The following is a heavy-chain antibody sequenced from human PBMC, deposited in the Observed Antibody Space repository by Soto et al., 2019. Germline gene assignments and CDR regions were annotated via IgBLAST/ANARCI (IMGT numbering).Heavy chain of an antibody. Sequence: GGSLRLSCTASGFTFGDYAMSWFRQAPGKGLEWVGFIRSKAYGGKTEYAASVKGRFTISTDDSKSIAYLQMNSLKTEDTAVYYCTRDRFERNWFDPWGQGTLVTVSS. D-gene: IGHD3-10*01. CDR1: GFTFGDYA. CDR3: TRDRFERNWFDP. J-gene: IGHJ5*02. CDR2: IRSKAYGGKT. V-gene: IGHV3-49*03.